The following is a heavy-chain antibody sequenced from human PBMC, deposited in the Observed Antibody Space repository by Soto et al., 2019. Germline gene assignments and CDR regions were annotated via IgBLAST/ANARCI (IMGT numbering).Heavy chain of an antibody. J-gene: IGHJ4*02. V-gene: IGHV3-30*18. Sequence: GGSLRLSCAASGFTFSSYGMHWVRQAPGKGLEWVAVISYDGSNKYYADSVKGRFTISRDNSKNTLYLQMNSLRAEDTAVYYCAKDRYILRYFDYYFDDWGQGTMVTVAS. CDR1: GFTFSSYG. D-gene: IGHD3-9*01. CDR3: AKDRYILRYFDYYFDD. CDR2: ISYDGSNK.